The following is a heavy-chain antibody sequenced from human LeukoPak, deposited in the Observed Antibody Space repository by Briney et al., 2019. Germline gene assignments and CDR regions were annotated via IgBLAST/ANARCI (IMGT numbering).Heavy chain of an antibody. CDR3: IIAAALDAFDI. Sequence: TETLSLTCTVSGGSISSYYWSWIRQPAGKGLEWIGRIYTSGSTNYNPSLKGRVTMSVDTSKNQFSLKLSSVTAADTAVYYCIIAAALDAFDIWGQGTMVTVSS. J-gene: IGHJ3*02. D-gene: IGHD2-15*01. V-gene: IGHV4-4*07. CDR2: IYTSGST. CDR1: GGSISSYY.